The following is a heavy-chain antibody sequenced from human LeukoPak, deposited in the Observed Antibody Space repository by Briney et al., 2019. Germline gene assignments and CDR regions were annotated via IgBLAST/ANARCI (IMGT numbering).Heavy chain of an antibody. J-gene: IGHJ4*02. V-gene: IGHV3-21*01. Sequence: PGGSLRLSCSASGFTFSDYDMTWVRQAPGKGLEWVSSISGLSSHIYYGDSVKGRFSISRDNAKHSLYLQMNSLGAEDTAVYYCGRAFPPLRTSSAGDLWGQGTLVTVSS. D-gene: IGHD3-16*01. CDR2: ISGLSSHI. CDR1: GFTFSDYD. CDR3: GRAFPPLRTSSAGDL.